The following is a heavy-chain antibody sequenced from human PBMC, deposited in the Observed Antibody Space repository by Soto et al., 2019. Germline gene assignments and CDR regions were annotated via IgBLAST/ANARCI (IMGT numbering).Heavy chain of an antibody. V-gene: IGHV5-10-1*01. Sequence: GESLKISCKGSGYSFTSYWISWVRQMPGKGLEWMGRIDPSDSYTNYSPSFQGHVTISADKSISTAYLQWSSLKASDTAMYYCARHQDTAMVYGYFDYWGQGTLVTVSS. CDR1: GYSFTSYW. CDR3: ARHQDTAMVYGYFDY. J-gene: IGHJ4*02. D-gene: IGHD5-18*01. CDR2: IDPSDSYT.